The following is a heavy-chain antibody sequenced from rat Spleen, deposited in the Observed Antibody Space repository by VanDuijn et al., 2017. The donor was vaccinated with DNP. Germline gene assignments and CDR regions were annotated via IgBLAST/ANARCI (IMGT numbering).Heavy chain of an antibody. CDR3: AKGPNYGGYSDYFDY. D-gene: IGHD1-11*01. J-gene: IGHJ2*01. Sequence: EVKLVESGGGLVQPGRSLKLSCAASGFNFNDHWMGWVRQAPGKGLEWIGEINKESGTIIYSPSLKDKFTISRDNGQNTLYLQMSKVGSEDTAIYYCAKGPNYGGYSDYFDYWGQGVMVTVSS. V-gene: IGHV4-2*01. CDR2: INKESGTI. CDR1: GFNFNDHW.